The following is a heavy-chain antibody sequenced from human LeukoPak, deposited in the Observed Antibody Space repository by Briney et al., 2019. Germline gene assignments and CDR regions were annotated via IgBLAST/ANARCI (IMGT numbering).Heavy chain of an antibody. CDR1: GGTFSSYA. Sequence: EASVKVSCKASGGTFSSYAISWVRQAPGQGLEWMGGIIPIFGTANYAQKFQGRVTITADESTSTAYMELSSLRSEDTAVYYCARGVVVAATNIYYYYYYGMDVWGQGTTVTVSS. J-gene: IGHJ6*02. CDR2: IIPIFGTA. V-gene: IGHV1-69*13. CDR3: ARGVVVAATNIYYYYYYGMDV. D-gene: IGHD2-15*01.